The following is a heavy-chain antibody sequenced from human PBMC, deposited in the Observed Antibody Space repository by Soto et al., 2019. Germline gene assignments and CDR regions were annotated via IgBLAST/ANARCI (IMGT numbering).Heavy chain of an antibody. V-gene: IGHV1-46*01. CDR3: ARDWFVSYSGSYYYGMDV. CDR1: GYTFTSYY. Sequence: AASVKVSCKASGYTFTSYYMHWVRQAPGQGLEWMGIINPSGGSTSYAQKFQGRVTMTRDTSTSTVYMELSSLRSEDTAVYYCARDWFVSYSGSYYYGMDVWGQGTTVTVSS. CDR2: INPSGGST. J-gene: IGHJ6*02. D-gene: IGHD1-26*01.